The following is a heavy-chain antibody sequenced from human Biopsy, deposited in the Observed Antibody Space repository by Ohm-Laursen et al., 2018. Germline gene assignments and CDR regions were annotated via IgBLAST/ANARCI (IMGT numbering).Heavy chain of an antibody. CDR2: ISPSSGGT. D-gene: IGHD5-24*01. Sequence: GASVKVSCKASGYSFTSYFLHWVRQAPGQGPEWMGWISPSSGGTNYAQKFQGRVTMIRDTSATTGYMELSSLRSDDTAVYYCVKATDGKRYGMDVWGQGTTVTVSS. J-gene: IGHJ6*02. V-gene: IGHV1-2*02. CDR1: GYSFTSYF. CDR3: VKATDGKRYGMDV.